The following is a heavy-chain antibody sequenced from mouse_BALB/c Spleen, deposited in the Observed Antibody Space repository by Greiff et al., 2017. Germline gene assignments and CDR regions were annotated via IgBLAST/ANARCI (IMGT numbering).Heavy chain of an antibody. J-gene: IGHJ1*01. CDR3: ARHGEDYRYDEWYFDL. CDR2: ISSGGGST. D-gene: IGHD2-14*01. CDR1: GFAFSSYD. Sequence: EVQVVESGGGLVKPGGSLKLSCAASGFAFSSYDMSWVRQTPEKRLEWVAYISSGGGSTYYPDTVKGRFTISRDNAKNTLYLQMSSLKSEDTAMYYCARHGEDYRYDEWYFDLWGAGTTVTVSS. V-gene: IGHV5-12-1*01.